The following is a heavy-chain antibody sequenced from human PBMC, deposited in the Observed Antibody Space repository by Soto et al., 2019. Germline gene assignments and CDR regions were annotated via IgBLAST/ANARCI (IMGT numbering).Heavy chain of an antibody. Sequence: SETLSLTCAVHGGSFSGYYWSWIRQSPGKGLEWIGEINHRGSTKYNPSLKSRVTISVDPSRNQFSLKVPSVTAADTAVYYCARVDDYWGRGILVTVSS. CDR3: ARVDDY. J-gene: IGHJ4*02. CDR1: GGSFSGYY. V-gene: IGHV4-34*01. CDR2: INHRGST.